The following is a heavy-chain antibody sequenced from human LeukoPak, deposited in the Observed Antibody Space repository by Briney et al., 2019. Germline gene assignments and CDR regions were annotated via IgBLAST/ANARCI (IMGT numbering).Heavy chain of an antibody. CDR1: GGSFSGYY. CDR3: ARDLWDYFDSSGYYPSDY. Sequence: KPSETLSLTCAVYGGSFSGYYWSWIRQPPGKGLEWIGEINHSGSTNYNPSLKSRVTISVDTSKNQFSLELSSVTAADTAVYYCARDLWDYFDSSGYYPSDYWGQGTLVTVSS. D-gene: IGHD3-22*01. CDR2: INHSGST. V-gene: IGHV4-34*01. J-gene: IGHJ4*02.